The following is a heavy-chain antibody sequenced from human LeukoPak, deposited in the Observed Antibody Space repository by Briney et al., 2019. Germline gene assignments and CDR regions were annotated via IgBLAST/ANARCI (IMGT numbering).Heavy chain of an antibody. J-gene: IGHJ3*02. CDR2: ISYDGSNK. CDR1: GFTFSSYA. V-gene: IGHV3-30*04. Sequence: GGSLRLSCAASGFTFSSYAMHWVRQAPGKGLEWVAVISYDGSNKYYADSVKGRFTISRDNSKNSLYLQMNGLRAEDTAVYYCARDRLARRQALSAFEICGQGTMVIVSA. CDR3: ARDRLARRQALSAFEI. D-gene: IGHD4-11*01.